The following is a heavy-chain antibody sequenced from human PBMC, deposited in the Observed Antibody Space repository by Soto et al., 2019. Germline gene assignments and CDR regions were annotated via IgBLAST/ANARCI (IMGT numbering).Heavy chain of an antibody. CDR3: TTAGASAGYSSSWEIDY. J-gene: IGHJ4*02. D-gene: IGHD6-13*01. CDR2: IKSKNDGGTT. CDR1: GFTFSNAW. Sequence: GGSLRLSCAASGFTFSNAWMNWVRQAPGKGLEWVGRIKSKNDGGTTDYAAPVKGRFTISRDDSKNTLYLQMNSLKTEDTAVYYCTTAGASAGYSSSWEIDYWGQGTLVTVSS. V-gene: IGHV3-15*07.